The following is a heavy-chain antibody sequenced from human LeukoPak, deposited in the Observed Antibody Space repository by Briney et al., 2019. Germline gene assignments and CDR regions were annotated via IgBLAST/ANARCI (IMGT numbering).Heavy chain of an antibody. Sequence: ASVKVSCKASGGTFSSYAISWVRQAPGQGLEWMGGIIPIFGTANYAQKLQGRVTMTTDTSTSTAYMELRSLRSDDTAVYYCARDSGFMQQLVDYWGQGTLVTVSS. CDR1: GGTFSSYA. D-gene: IGHD6-13*01. CDR2: IIPIFGTA. J-gene: IGHJ4*02. CDR3: ARDSGFMQQLVDY. V-gene: IGHV1-69*05.